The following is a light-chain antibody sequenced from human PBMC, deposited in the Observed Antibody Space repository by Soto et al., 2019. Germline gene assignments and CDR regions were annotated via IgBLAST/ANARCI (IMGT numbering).Light chain of an antibody. CDR2: ANN. CDR1: SSNIGNNS. Sequence: QSVLTQPPSVSAAPGQKVTTSCSGSSSNIGNNSVSWYQQLPGTAPKLLIYANNKRPSGIPDRFSGSKSATSATLGITGLQTGEEADYYCGTWDSSMSAYVFGNGTKVTVL. V-gene: IGLV1-51*01. J-gene: IGLJ1*01. CDR3: GTWDSSMSAYV.